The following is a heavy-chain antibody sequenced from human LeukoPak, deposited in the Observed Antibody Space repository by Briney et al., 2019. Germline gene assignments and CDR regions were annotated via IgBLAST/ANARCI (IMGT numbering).Heavy chain of an antibody. V-gene: IGHV4-39*07. J-gene: IGHJ5*02. CDR1: GGSISSSSYY. CDR3: ARGDYDYVWGSYLTNWFDP. CDR2: IYYSGST. D-gene: IGHD3-16*01. Sequence: SETLSLTCTVSGGSISSSSYYWGWIRQPPGKGLEWIGSIYYSGSTYYNPSLKSRVTISVDTSKDQFSLKLSSVTAADTAVYYCARGDYDYVWGSYLTNWFDPWGQGTLVTVSS.